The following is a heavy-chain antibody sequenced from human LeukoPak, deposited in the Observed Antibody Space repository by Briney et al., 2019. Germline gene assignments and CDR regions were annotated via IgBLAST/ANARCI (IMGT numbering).Heavy chain of an antibody. D-gene: IGHD3-22*01. Sequence: ASVKVSCKVSGYTLTELSIHWVRQAAGKGLEWMGDFDLEYGETIYAQKFQGRVTMTEDTSTHTAYMELSSLRSEDTAVYYCVTGRDYYGTSAYFDYWGQGTLVTVSS. CDR2: FDLEYGET. J-gene: IGHJ4*02. V-gene: IGHV1-24*01. CDR3: VTGRDYYGTSAYFDY. CDR1: GYTLTELS.